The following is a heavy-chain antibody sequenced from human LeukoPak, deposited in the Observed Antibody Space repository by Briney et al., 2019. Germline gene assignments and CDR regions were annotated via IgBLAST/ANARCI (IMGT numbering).Heavy chain of an antibody. Sequence: ASVKVSCKASVYTFTSQGSRWLRHAPGQGLEWMGWISVYSDNTNYAQKFQGRVTMTTDTSASTAYMELRSLRSDDTAVYYCGGTGPDSSSTSCPYDNWGQGTLVTVSS. V-gene: IGHV1-18*01. J-gene: IGHJ4*02. CDR2: ISVYSDNT. CDR1: VYTFTSQG. D-gene: IGHD2-2*01. CDR3: GGTGPDSSSTSCPYDN.